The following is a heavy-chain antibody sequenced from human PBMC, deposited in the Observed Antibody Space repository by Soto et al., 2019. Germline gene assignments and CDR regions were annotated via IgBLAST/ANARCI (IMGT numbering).Heavy chain of an antibody. V-gene: IGHV3-23*01. J-gene: IGHJ6*02. CDR1: GFTFSNYG. CDR2: ISGSGGGT. D-gene: IGHD1-1*01. Sequence: EVQLLESGGGLVQPGGSLRLSCRASGFTFSNYGMSWVRQAPGKGLEWVSGISGSGGGTYYADSVKGRFTISRDNSKSTLYLQMNGLRVEDTAVYYCAKMEGPTAYYYAMDVWGQGTTVTVSS. CDR3: AKMEGPTAYYYAMDV.